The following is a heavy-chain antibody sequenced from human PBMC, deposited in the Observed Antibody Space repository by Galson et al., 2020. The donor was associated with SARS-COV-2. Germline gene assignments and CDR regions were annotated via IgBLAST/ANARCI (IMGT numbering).Heavy chain of an antibody. J-gene: IGHJ3*01. CDR3: ASPYRAAANFFGAFDR. Sequence: GGSLRLSCAASGFTFSSYEMNWVRQAPGKGLEWISYISDSGTNIYYADSVKGRFTISRDNAKNSVYLQMTSLRAEDTAVYYCASPYRAAANFFGAFDRWGRGTMVTVSS. V-gene: IGHV3-48*03. CDR2: ISDSGTNI. D-gene: IGHD6-13*01. CDR1: GFTFSSYE.